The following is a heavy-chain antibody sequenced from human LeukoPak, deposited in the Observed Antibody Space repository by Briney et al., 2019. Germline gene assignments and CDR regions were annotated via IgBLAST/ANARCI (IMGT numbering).Heavy chain of an antibody. Sequence: PGRSLRLSCAASGFTFSTYGMHWVRQAPGKGLEWVAVIWADESNHFHVDSVKGRFTVSRDISRNTLYLQLNSLRAEDTAVYYCARDVYSGGTYYLDNWGQGTLVTVSS. CDR1: GFTFSTYG. D-gene: IGHD2-15*01. CDR2: IWADESNH. J-gene: IGHJ4*02. CDR3: ARDVYSGGTYYLDN. V-gene: IGHV3-33*01.